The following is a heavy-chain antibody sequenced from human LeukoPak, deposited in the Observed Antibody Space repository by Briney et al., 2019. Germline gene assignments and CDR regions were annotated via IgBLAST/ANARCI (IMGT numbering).Heavy chain of an antibody. CDR3: ANLYGDSGLDY. CDR2: ISYDGINK. Sequence: PGRSLRPSCAASGFTFSSYGMHWVRRPPGKGLEWVAVISYDGINKYHADSVKGRFTISRDNSKNTLYLQMNSLRAEDTALYYCANLYGDSGLDYWGQGTLVTVSS. CDR1: GFTFSSYG. V-gene: IGHV3-30*18. D-gene: IGHD4-17*01. J-gene: IGHJ4*02.